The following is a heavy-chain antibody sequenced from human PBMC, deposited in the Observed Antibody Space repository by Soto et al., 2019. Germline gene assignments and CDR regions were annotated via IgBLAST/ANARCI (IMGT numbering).Heavy chain of an antibody. CDR3: AKDAFEGIWGSYRYIPWFDP. D-gene: IGHD3-16*02. J-gene: IGHJ5*02. Sequence: QSGGSLRLSCAASGFTFSSYGMHWVRQAPGKGLEWVAVISYDGSNKYYADSVKGRFTISRDNSKNTLYLQMNSLRAEDTAVYYCAKDAFEGIWGSYRYIPWFDPWGQGTLVTVSS. CDR2: ISYDGSNK. CDR1: GFTFSSYG. V-gene: IGHV3-30*18.